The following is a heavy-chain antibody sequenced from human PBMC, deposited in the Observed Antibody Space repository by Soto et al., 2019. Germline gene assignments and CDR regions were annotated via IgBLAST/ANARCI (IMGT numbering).Heavy chain of an antibody. V-gene: IGHV3-23*01. J-gene: IGHJ4*02. CDR2: AGPSGSST. CDR1: GFTFSSYA. D-gene: IGHD3-22*01. CDR3: ARTYYYDSTGYYRTFDY. Sequence: RGSLRLSCAASGFTFSSYAMHWVRQAPGKGLEWVSVAGPSGSSTFYADSVRGRFTISRDNVENTLYLQMNSLRVADTALYFCARTYYYDSTGYYRTFDYWGQGTLVTVSS.